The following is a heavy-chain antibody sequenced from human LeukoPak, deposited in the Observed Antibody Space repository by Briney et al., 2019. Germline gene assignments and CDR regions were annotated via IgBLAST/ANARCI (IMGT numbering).Heavy chain of an antibody. J-gene: IGHJ4*02. Sequence: ASVKVSCKVSGDTLPELSTHWVRQAPGKGLEWMGGLDPESGGIIYAQKFQGRVTMTEDTSTDTAYMELRSLRSEDTAVYCCATGGQWDLLVYWGQGTLVTVSS. CDR2: LDPESGGI. CDR3: ATGGQWDLLVY. CDR1: GDTLPELS. D-gene: IGHD1-26*01. V-gene: IGHV1-24*01.